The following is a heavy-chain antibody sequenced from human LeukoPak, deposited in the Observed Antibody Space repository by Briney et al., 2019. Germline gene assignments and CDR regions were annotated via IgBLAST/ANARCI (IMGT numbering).Heavy chain of an antibody. CDR2: ISGYNGDT. CDR3: ARGGRGYSYGRELDY. D-gene: IGHD5-18*01. J-gene: IGHJ4*02. CDR1: GYTFTNYG. Sequence: ASVTVSCKASGYTFTNYGINWVRQAPGQGLEWMGWISGYNGDTNYAQKLQGRVTMTTDTSTNTAYMGLRSLRSDDTAVYYCARGGRGYSYGRELDYWGQGTLVTVSS. V-gene: IGHV1-18*01.